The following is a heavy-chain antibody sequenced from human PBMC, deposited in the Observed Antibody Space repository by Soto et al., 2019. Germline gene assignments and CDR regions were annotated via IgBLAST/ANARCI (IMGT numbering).Heavy chain of an antibody. J-gene: IGHJ4*02. V-gene: IGHV1-69*02. D-gene: IGHD4-17*01. Sequence: QVQLVQSGAEVKKPGSSVKVSCKASGGTFSSYTISWVRQAPGQGLEWMGRIIPILGIANYAQKFQGRVTITADKSPGTAYMELSSLRSEDTAVYYCARGGAVTDYFDYWGQGTLVTVSS. CDR2: IIPILGIA. CDR1: GGTFSSYT. CDR3: ARGGAVTDYFDY.